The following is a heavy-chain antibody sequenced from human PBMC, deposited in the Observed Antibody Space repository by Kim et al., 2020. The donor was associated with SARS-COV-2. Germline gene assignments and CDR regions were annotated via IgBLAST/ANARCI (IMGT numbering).Heavy chain of an antibody. CDR2: ISGSGGGT. Sequence: GGSLRLSCAASGFTFTNYAMTWVRQAPGKGLEWVSSISGSGGGTYYADSVKGRFTISTDNSKNTLYLQMNSLRAEDTALYYCAKASSLWTAYFDLWGRGTLAT. CDR1: GFTFTNYA. D-gene: IGHD3-10*01. CDR3: AKASSLWTAYFDL. J-gene: IGHJ2*01. V-gene: IGHV3-23*01.